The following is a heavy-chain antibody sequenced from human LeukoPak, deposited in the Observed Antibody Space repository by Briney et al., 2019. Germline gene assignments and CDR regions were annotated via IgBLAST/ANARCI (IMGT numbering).Heavy chain of an antibody. CDR1: GGSISSGDYY. Sequence: SETLSLTCTVSGGSISSGDYYWSWIRQPPGKGLEWIGYIYYSGSTYYNPSLKSQVTISVDTSKNQFSLKLSSVTAADTAVYYCARDSELFTGDRLHYYDSSGYYDYWGQGTLVTVSS. D-gene: IGHD3-22*01. CDR2: IYYSGST. CDR3: ARDSELFTGDRLHYYDSSGYYDY. J-gene: IGHJ4*02. V-gene: IGHV4-30-4*08.